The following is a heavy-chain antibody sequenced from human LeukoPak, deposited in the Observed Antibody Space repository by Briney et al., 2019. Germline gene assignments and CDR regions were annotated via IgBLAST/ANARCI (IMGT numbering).Heavy chain of an antibody. Sequence: GGSLRLSCAVSGFTFSSYAMSWVRQALGKGLEWVSAISGSGGSTYYADSVKGRFTISRDNSKNTLYLQMNSLRAEDTAVYYCAKGDILTGYYRFDYWGQGTLVTVSS. D-gene: IGHD3-9*01. V-gene: IGHV3-23*01. CDR3: AKGDILTGYYRFDY. J-gene: IGHJ4*02. CDR1: GFTFSSYA. CDR2: ISGSGGST.